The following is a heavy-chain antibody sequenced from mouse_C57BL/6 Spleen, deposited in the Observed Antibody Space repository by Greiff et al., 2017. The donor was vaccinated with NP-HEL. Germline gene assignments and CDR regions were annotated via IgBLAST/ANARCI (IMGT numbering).Heavy chain of an antibody. CDR3: ARSGDYDGY. CDR1: GYTFTSYW. D-gene: IGHD2-4*01. J-gene: IGHJ2*01. V-gene: IGHV1-69*01. CDR2: IDPSDSYT. Sequence: QVQLQQPGAELVMPGASVKLSCKASGYTFTSYWMHWVKQRPGQGLEWIGEIDPSDSYTTSTQKGTGKSTLTVDKSSSTASMQLSSLPSEDSAVYYCARSGDYDGYWGQGTTLTVSS.